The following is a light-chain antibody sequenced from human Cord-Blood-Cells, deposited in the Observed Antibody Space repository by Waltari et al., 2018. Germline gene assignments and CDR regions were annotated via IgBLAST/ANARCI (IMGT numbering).Light chain of an antibody. V-gene: IGKV1-5*03. CDR3: QQYNSYAWT. CDR1: QSISSW. CDR2: KAS. J-gene: IGKJ1*01. Sequence: DIQMTQSPSTLSASVGHRVTITCRASQSISSWLAWYQQKPGKAPKLLSYKASSLESGVPSRFSGSGSGTEFTLTISILQPDDFATYYCQQYNSYAWTFGQGTKVEIK.